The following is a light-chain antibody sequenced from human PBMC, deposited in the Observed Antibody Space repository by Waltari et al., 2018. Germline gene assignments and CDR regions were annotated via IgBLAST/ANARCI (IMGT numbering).Light chain of an antibody. CDR3: MQATYWPWT. Sequence: DAVMTQSPLSLPVTLGQPASISCRSSQSLVSSDGNTYLSWFQQRPGQSPRRLIYTVSNRDTGVPDRFGGSGSGTEFTLKISRVEAEDVGVYYCMQATYWPWTFGQGTKVEIK. V-gene: IGKV2-30*01. CDR1: QSLVSSDGNTY. CDR2: TVS. J-gene: IGKJ1*01.